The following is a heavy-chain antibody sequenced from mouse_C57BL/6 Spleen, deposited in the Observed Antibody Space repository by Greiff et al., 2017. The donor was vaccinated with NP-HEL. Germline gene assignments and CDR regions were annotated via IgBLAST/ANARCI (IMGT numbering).Heavy chain of an antibody. CDR3: ARSGGSRYYAMDY. V-gene: IGHV5-17*01. J-gene: IGHJ4*01. CDR2: ISSGSSTI. Sequence: EVKLMESGGGLVKPGGSLKLSCAASGFTFSDYGMHWVRQAPEKGLEWVAYISSGSSTIYYADTVKGRFTISRDNAKNTLFLQMTSLRSEDTAMYYCARSGGSRYYAMDYWGQGTSVTVSS. D-gene: IGHD1-1*02. CDR1: GFTFSDYG.